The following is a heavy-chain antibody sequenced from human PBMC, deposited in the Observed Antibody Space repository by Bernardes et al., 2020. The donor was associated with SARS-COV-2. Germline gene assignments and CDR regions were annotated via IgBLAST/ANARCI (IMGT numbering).Heavy chain of an antibody. V-gene: IGHV3-23*01. CDR3: ARGRVVGATTPFAY. D-gene: IGHD1-26*01. CDR1: GFTFSNYA. J-gene: IGHJ4*02. CDR2: INYNSFSI. Sequence: GGSLRLSCAVSGFTFSNYAVSWVRQAPGKGLEWISSINYNSFSIYYADSVKGRFTISRDNSKNTLYLQMNSLKAEDTAVYDCARGRVVGATTPFAYWGQGTLVTVSS.